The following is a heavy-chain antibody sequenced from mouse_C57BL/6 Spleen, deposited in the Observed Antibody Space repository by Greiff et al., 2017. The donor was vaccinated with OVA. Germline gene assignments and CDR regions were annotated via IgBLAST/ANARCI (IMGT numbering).Heavy chain of an antibody. D-gene: IGHD2-4*01. CDR1: GFSFTTYA. J-gene: IGHJ3*01. V-gene: IGHV10-1*01. CDR3: VRHEGYDYDGAWFAY. Sequence: EVQLVESGGGLVQPKGSLKLSCAASGFSFTTYAMNWVRQAPGKGLEWVARIRSKSNNYATYYADSVKDRFTISRDDSESMLYLQMNNLKTEDTAMYYCVRHEGYDYDGAWFAYWGQGTLVTVSA. CDR2: IRSKSNNYAT.